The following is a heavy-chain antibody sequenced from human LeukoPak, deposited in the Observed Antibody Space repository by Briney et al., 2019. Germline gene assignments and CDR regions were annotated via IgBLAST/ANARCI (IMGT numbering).Heavy chain of an antibody. V-gene: IGHV3-23*01. Sequence: GGSLRLSCAASGFSISSYAMSGVRQAPGKGLEWVSAISGSGGSTYYADSVKGRFTISRDNSKNTLYLQMNSLRAEDTAVYYCTKAPVAGYYYYYMDVWGKGTTVSVSS. CDR2: ISGSGGST. CDR1: GFSISSYA. J-gene: IGHJ6*03. CDR3: TKAPVAGYYYYYMDV.